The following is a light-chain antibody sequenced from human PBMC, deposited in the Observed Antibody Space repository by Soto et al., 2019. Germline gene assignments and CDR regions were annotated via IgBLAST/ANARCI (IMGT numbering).Light chain of an antibody. CDR3: QQSSSTPPT. CDR1: QSISSF. CDR2: AAS. V-gene: IGKV1-39*01. J-gene: IGKJ1*01. Sequence: DIQMTQSPSSLSASVGDRVTITCRASQSISSFLTWYQQKAGKAPKLLIYAASSLQSGVPSRFSGSGSGTDFTLTISSLQPEDFASYYCQQSSSTPPTFGQGTKVEIK.